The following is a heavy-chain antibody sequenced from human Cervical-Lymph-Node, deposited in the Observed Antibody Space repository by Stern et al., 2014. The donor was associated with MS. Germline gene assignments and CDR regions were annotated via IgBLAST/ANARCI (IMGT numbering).Heavy chain of an antibody. V-gene: IGHV4-59*01. CDR3: ARGAAAGYYYYYYGMDV. Sequence: QLQLQESGPGLVKPSETLSLTCTVSGGSISSYYWSWIRQPPGKGLEWIGYIYYSGSTNYNPSLKSRAAISAATSKNQVSLKLRSVTAADTDVYYCARGAAAGYYYYYYGMDVWGQGTTVTVSS. J-gene: IGHJ6*02. CDR1: GGSISSYY. D-gene: IGHD6-13*01. CDR2: IYYSGST.